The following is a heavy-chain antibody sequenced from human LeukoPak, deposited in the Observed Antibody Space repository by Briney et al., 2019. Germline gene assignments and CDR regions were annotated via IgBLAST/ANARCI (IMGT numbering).Heavy chain of an antibody. V-gene: IGHV3-7*01. CDR1: GFTFSSYS. CDR2: ILPDGSEK. CDR3: GRLARNAWYAVDY. J-gene: IGHJ4*02. D-gene: IGHD6-19*01. Sequence: GGSLRLSCAASGFTFSSYSMNWVRQAPGEGLEWVANILPDGSEKYYLDSVKGRFTISRDNPTNSLYLQINSLRAEDTALYYCGRLARNAWYAVDYWGQGTLVTVSS.